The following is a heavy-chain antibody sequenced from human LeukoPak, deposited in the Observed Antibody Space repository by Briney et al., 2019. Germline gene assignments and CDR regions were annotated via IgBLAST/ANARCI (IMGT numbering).Heavy chain of an antibody. CDR3: ARVRSYGDYSDY. CDR1: GYTFTNYG. CDR2: ISAYNGNT. J-gene: IGHJ4*02. Sequence: GASVKVSCKASGYTFTNYGVTWVRQAPGQGLQWMRWISAYNGNTNYAQKFQGRISMTIDTSTTTAYMELRSLRSDDTAIYYCARVRSYGDYSDYWGQGTLVTVSS. V-gene: IGHV1-18*04. D-gene: IGHD4-17*01.